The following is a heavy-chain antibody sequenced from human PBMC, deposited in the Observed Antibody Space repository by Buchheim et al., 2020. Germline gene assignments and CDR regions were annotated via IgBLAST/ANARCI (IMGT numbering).Heavy chain of an antibody. CDR2: ISWDGGST. D-gene: IGHD3-22*01. CDR1: GFTFDDYT. J-gene: IGHJ4*02. Sequence: EVQLVESGGVVVQPGGSLRLSCAASGFTFDDYTMHWVRQAPGKGLEWVSLISWDGGSTYYADSVKGRFTISRDNSKNSSYLQMNSLRTEDTALYYCAKDIDVWDSSGYYDYWGQGTL. CDR3: AKDIDVWDSSGYYDY. V-gene: IGHV3-43*01.